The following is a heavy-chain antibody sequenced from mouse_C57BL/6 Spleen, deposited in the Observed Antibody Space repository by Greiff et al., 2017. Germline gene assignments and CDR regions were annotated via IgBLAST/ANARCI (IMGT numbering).Heavy chain of an antibody. CDR1: GFTFSSYG. V-gene: IGHV5-6*01. J-gene: IGHJ4*01. CDR3: ARHRDYDALYAMDY. D-gene: IGHD2-4*01. Sequence: EVQLVESGGDLVKPGGSLKLSCAASGFTFSSYGMSWVRQTPDKRLAWVATISRGGSYTYYPDSVTGRFTISRDNAKNTLYLQMSSLKSEDTAMYYCARHRDYDALYAMDYWGQGTSVTVSS. CDR2: ISRGGSYT.